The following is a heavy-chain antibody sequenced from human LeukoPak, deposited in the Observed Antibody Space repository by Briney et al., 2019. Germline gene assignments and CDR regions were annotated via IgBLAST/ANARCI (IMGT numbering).Heavy chain of an antibody. D-gene: IGHD6-6*01. CDR1: GVYISSYY. CDR2: IYYSGST. J-gene: IGHJ4*02. V-gene: IGHV4-59*01. CDR3: GRAPECSSGPADY. Sequence: PSETLSLTCSVCGVYISSYYWSWLRQPPGKGLEWIGYIYYSGSTNYHPSLKSRVTITVDTSKNQFSLKLSSVTAADTVVYYCGRAPECSSGPADYWGPGTLVTVSS.